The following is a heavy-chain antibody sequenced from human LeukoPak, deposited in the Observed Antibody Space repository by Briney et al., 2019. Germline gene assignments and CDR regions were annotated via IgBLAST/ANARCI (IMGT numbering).Heavy chain of an antibody. Sequence: GESLKISCKGSGYSFTSYWIGWVRQMPGKGLEWMGIIYPGDSDTTYSPSFQGQVTISADKSVNTAYLQWSSLKASDTAVYYCARRSGWPDYYYYGMDVWGQGTTVTVSS. CDR2: IYPGDSDT. J-gene: IGHJ6*02. CDR1: GYSFTSYW. D-gene: IGHD6-19*01. CDR3: ARRSGWPDYYYYGMDV. V-gene: IGHV5-51*01.